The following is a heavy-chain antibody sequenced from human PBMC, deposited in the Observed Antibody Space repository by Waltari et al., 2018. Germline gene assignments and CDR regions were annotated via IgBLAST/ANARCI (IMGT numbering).Heavy chain of an antibody. CDR3: ARTTFGELLFDY. J-gene: IGHJ4*02. CDR2: IYTSGST. CDR1: GGSISRYY. V-gene: IGHV4-4*07. D-gene: IGHD3-10*01. Sequence: QVQLQESGPGLVKPSENLSLTCTVCGGSISRYYWIWIRQLAAKGREWVGRIYTSGSTNYDPSLKSRVTMSVDTSKNQFSLKLSSVTAADTAVYYCARTTFGELLFDYWGQGTLVTVSS.